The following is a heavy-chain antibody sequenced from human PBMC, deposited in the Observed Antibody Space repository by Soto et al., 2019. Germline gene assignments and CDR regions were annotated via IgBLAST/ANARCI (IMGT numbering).Heavy chain of an antibody. CDR2: IDPDDSCT. V-gene: IGHV5-10-1*01. D-gene: IGHD3-3*01. CDR3: ARPDYTQAVWYHTYDI. Sequence: WVRHLPAKDLEWMGKIDPDDSCTIYSPSFQGHVTISADKSINTAFLQWRSLKASDTAMYYCARPDYTQAVWYHTYDIWGQGTMVTVSS. J-gene: IGHJ3*02.